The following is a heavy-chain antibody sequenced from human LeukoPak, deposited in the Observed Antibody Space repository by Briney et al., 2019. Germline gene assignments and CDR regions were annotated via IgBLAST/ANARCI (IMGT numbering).Heavy chain of an antibody. V-gene: IGHV3-23*01. CDR1: GFTFSSYA. CDR2: ISGSGGST. D-gene: IGHD1-26*01. CDR3: ASRRGESYLTYDFDY. J-gene: IGHJ4*02. Sequence: PGGSLRLSCAASGFTFSSYAMSWVRQAPGKGLEWVSAISGSGGSTYYADSVKGRFTISRDNSKNTLYLQMNSLRAEDTAVYYCASRRGESYLTYDFDYWGQGTLVTVSS.